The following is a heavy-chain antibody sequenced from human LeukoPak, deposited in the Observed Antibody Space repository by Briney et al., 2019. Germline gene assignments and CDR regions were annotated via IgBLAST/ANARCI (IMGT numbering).Heavy chain of an antibody. Sequence: PSETLSLTCAVSGGSISSSNWWSWVRQPPGKGLGWIGEIYHSGSTNYNPSLKSRVTISVDKSKNQFSLKLSSVTAADTAVYYCARGYYGSGSLWGMDVWGKGTTVTVSS. CDR3: ARGYYGSGSLWGMDV. V-gene: IGHV4-4*02. D-gene: IGHD3-10*01. CDR2: IYHSGST. CDR1: GGSISSSNW. J-gene: IGHJ6*04.